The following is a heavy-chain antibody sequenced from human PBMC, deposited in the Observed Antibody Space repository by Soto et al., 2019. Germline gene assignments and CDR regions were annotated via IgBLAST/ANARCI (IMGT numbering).Heavy chain of an antibody. V-gene: IGHV4-59*12. J-gene: IGHJ6*02. CDR2: IYYSGST. D-gene: IGHD3-10*01. CDR1: GGSISSYY. CDR3: ARAGNEYGVDV. Sequence: SETLSLTCTVSGGSISSYYWSWIRQPPGKGLEWIGYIYYSGSTNYNPSLKSRVTISVDTSKSQFSLTLTSVTAADTGVYYCARAGNEYGVDVWGQGTTVTVSS.